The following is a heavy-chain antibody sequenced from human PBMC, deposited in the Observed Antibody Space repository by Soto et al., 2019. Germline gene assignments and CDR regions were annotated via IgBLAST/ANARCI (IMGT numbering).Heavy chain of an antibody. J-gene: IGHJ4*02. D-gene: IGHD6-13*01. CDR1: GFTFSFYG. CDR2: ISYDEKNK. V-gene: IGHV3-33*08. CDR3: ARVAARAIDY. Sequence: GGSLRLSCAASGFTFSFYGMHWVRQAPGKGLEWLAVISYDEKNKFYADSVKGRFTISRDNSKNTLSLQWSSLKASDTAMYYCARVAARAIDYWGQGTLVTVSS.